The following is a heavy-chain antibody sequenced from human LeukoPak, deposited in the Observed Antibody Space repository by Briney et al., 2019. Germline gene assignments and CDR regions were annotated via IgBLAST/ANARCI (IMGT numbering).Heavy chain of an antibody. D-gene: IGHD3-10*02. CDR2: IYHSGST. V-gene: IGHV4-38-2*02. CDR1: GYSISSGYY. Sequence: PSETLSLTCTVSGYSISSGYYWGWIRQPPGKGLEWIGSIYHSGSTYYNPSLKGRVTISVDTSKNQFSLKLSSVTAADTAVYFCATLLSSSYYFDYWGQGTLVTVSS. J-gene: IGHJ4*02. CDR3: ATLLSSSYYFDY.